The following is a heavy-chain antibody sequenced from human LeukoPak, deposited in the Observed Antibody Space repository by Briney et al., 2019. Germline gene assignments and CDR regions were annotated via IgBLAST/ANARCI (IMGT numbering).Heavy chain of an antibody. Sequence: ASVKVSCKASGYTFTSYGISWVRQAPGQGLEWMGWISAYNGNTNYAQKLQGRVTMTTDTSTSTAYMELRSLRSDDTAVYYCARDSYMVGPTFAKGGYWGQGTLVTVSS. D-gene: IGHD1-26*01. J-gene: IGHJ4*02. CDR1: GYTFTSYG. CDR2: ISAYNGNT. CDR3: ARDSYMVGPTFAKGGY. V-gene: IGHV1-18*01.